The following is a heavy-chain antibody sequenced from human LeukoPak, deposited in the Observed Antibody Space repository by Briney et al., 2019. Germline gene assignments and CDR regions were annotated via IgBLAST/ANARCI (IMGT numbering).Heavy chain of an antibody. CDR1: GDSISSSNW. CDR2: IYHSGGT. CDR3: APLGFYYVFTFVC. Sequence: PSETLSLTCGVSGDSISSSNWWTWVCQPPGKGLEWIGEIYHSGGTNYNPSLKSRVTISVDKSKNQFSLILRSVTAADTAVYYCAPLGFYYVFTFVCWGQGTLVTVSS. V-gene: IGHV4-4*02. J-gene: IGHJ4*02. D-gene: IGHD3-22*01.